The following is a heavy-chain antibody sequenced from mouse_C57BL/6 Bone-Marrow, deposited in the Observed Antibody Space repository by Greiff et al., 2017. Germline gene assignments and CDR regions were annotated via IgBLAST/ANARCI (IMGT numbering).Heavy chain of an antibody. CDR2: INPNNGGT. V-gene: IGHV1-26*01. CDR1: GYTFTDYY. D-gene: IGHD1-1*01. Sequence: VQLQQSGPELVKPGASVKISCKASGYTFTDYYMNWVKQSHGKSLEWIGDINPNNGGTSYNQKFKGKATLTVDKSSSTAYMELRSLTSEDSAVYYCARRRKITTVVATDWYFDVWGTGTTVTVSS. J-gene: IGHJ1*03. CDR3: ARRRKITTVVATDWYFDV.